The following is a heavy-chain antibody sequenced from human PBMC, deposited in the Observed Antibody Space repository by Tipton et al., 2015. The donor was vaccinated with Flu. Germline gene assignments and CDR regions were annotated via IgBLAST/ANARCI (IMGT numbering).Heavy chain of an antibody. CDR1: GGSISSVTYY. CDR2: INHSGST. J-gene: IGHJ6*02. Sequence: TLSLTCTVSGGSISSVTYYWGWIRQSPGKGLEWIGEINHSGSTNYNPSLKSRVTISVDTSKNQFSLKLSSATAADTAVYYCARDDRVVVVPAAMGFLYGMDVWGQGTTVTVSS. CDR3: ARDDRVVVVPAAMGFLYGMDV. V-gene: IGHV4-39*07. D-gene: IGHD2-2*01.